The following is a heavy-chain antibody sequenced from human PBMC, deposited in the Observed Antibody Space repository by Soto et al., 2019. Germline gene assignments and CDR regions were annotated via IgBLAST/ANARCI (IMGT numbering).Heavy chain of an antibody. Sequence: QVQLQESGPGLVKPSQTLSLTCTVSGGSISSGGYYWSWIRQHPGKGLEWIGYIYYSGSTYYNPSLKSRVTISVDTSKNQFSLKLSSVTAADTAVYYCARDNGGCGGDCPPAFDYWGQGTLVTVSS. CDR2: IYYSGST. J-gene: IGHJ4*02. CDR3: ARDNGGCGGDCPPAFDY. CDR1: GGSISSGGYY. D-gene: IGHD2-21*02. V-gene: IGHV4-31*03.